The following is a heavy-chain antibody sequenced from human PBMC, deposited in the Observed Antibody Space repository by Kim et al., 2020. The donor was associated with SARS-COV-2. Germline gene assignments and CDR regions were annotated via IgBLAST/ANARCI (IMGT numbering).Heavy chain of an antibody. CDR1: GGSISSYY. CDR2: IYTSGST. D-gene: IGHD2-2*01. J-gene: IGHJ6*02. Sequence: SETLSLTCTVSGGSISSYYWSWIRQPAGKGLEWIGRIYTSGSTNYNPSLKSRVTMSVDTSKNQFSLKLSSVTSADTAVYYCARTCSSTSCSLGYHGMDVWGQGTTVTVSS. V-gene: IGHV4-4*07. CDR3: ARTCSSTSCSLGYHGMDV.